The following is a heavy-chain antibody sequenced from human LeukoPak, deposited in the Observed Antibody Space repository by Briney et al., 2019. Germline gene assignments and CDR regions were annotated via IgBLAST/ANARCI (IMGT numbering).Heavy chain of an antibody. D-gene: IGHD2-21*02. CDR3: ARGGIYCGSDCFIDY. CDR1: GESFSGYY. J-gene: IGHJ4*02. V-gene: IGHV4-34*01. Sequence: PSETLSLTCAVYGESFSGYYWSWLRQPPGKGLECIGEINHSGSTNYNPSLKSRATISVDTSKNQFSLRLSSVTAADTAVYYCARGGIYCGSDCFIDYWGQGTLVTVSS. CDR2: INHSGST.